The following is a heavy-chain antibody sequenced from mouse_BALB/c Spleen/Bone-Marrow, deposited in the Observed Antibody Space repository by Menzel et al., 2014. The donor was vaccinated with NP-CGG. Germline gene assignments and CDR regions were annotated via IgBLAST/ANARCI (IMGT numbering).Heavy chain of an antibody. D-gene: IGHD2-4*01. V-gene: IGHV3-6*02. Sequence: LQQSGPGLLKTSPSLSLPCSVTGYSITSGYYWNWLRQFPGNKLEWMGYISYDGSNNYNPSLKNRISITRDTSKNQFFLKLNSVTTEDTATYYCARDPGLDYDSFVFLSQGPPLS. CDR1: GYSITSGYY. J-gene: IGHJ2*01. CDR3: ARDPGLDYDSFVF. CDR2: ISYDGSN.